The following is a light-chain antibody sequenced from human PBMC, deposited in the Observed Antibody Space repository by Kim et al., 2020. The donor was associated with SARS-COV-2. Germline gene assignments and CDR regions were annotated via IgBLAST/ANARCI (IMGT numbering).Light chain of an antibody. CDR3: QQYGSSPVT. CDR1: QSVSSSY. V-gene: IGKV3-20*01. Sequence: SPGERATLSCRGSQSVSSSYVAWYQQKRGQAPRRLIYAASSRANGIPDRCSGSGSGTDFTLTISRLETEDFAVYYCQQYGSSPVTFGQGTKVDIK. J-gene: IGKJ1*01. CDR2: AAS.